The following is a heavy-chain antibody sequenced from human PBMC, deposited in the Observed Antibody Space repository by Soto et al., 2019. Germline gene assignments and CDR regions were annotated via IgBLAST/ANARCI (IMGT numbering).Heavy chain of an antibody. V-gene: IGHV4-38-2*01. J-gene: IGHJ4*02. CDR3: ARDGGRYGYYYDSSGYFSLDH. Sequence: SETLSLTCAVSGYSIISGYYWGWVRQPPGKGLEWIGSIYQGGSTYHNPSLKSRVTISVDTSKNQFSLKLNSVTAADTAVYYCARDGGRYGYYYDSSGYFSLDHWGLGILVTVSS. CDR1: GYSIISGYY. D-gene: IGHD3-22*01. CDR2: IYQGGST.